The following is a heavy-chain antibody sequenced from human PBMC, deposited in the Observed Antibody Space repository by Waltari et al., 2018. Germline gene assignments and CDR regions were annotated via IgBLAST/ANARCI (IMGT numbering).Heavy chain of an antibody. D-gene: IGHD2-15*01. V-gene: IGHV4-59*11. CDR1: GGSISLHF. Sequence: QVQLQESGPGLVKPSETLSLTCTASGGSISLHFWSWIRQPPGKGLEWIGYIYYSGSTNYTPSLKSRVTISVDTSKNQFSLKLSSVTAADTAVYYCARGVVYYYYGMDVWGQGTTVTVSS. J-gene: IGHJ6*02. CDR2: IYYSGST. CDR3: ARGVVYYYYGMDV.